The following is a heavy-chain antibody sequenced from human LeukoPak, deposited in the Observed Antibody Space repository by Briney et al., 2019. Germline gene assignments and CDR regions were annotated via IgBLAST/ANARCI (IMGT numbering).Heavy chain of an antibody. V-gene: IGHV4-39*01. D-gene: IGHD3/OR15-3a*01. Sequence: SETLSLTCTVSGGSISSSSYYWGWIRQPPGKGLEWIGEINHSGSTNYNPSLKSRVTISVDTSKNQFSLKLSSVTAADTAVYYCAIHPDLDSPRRKHYFDYWGQGTLVTVSS. J-gene: IGHJ4*02. CDR3: AIHPDLDSPRRKHYFDY. CDR1: GGSISSSSYY. CDR2: INHSGST.